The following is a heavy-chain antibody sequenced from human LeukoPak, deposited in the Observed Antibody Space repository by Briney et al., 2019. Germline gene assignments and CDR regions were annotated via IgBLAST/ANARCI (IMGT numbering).Heavy chain of an antibody. Sequence: GGSLRLSCAASGFTFSNYAMSWVRQAPGKGLEWVSGISGNGGSTYYADSVKGRLTISRDNSKNTLYLQMNSLRAEDTAVYYCAREKDTVFDYWGQGTLVTVSS. D-gene: IGHD4-17*01. V-gene: IGHV3-23*01. J-gene: IGHJ4*02. CDR3: AREKDTVFDY. CDR1: GFTFSNYA. CDR2: ISGNGGST.